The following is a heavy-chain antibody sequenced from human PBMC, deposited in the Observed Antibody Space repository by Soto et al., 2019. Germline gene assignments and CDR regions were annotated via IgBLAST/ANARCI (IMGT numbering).Heavy chain of an antibody. D-gene: IGHD1-26*01. V-gene: IGHV3-30*18. Sequence: GGSLRLSCAASGFTFSSYGMHWVRQAPGKGLEWVAVISYDGSNKYYADSVKGRFTISRDNSKNTLYLQMNSLRAEDTAVYYCAKGLVSGSYNEAYFDYWGQGTLVTVSS. CDR1: GFTFSSYG. CDR3: AKGLVSGSYNEAYFDY. CDR2: ISYDGSNK. J-gene: IGHJ4*02.